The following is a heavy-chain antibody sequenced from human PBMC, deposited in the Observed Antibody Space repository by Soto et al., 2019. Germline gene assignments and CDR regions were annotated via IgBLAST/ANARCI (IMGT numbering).Heavy chain of an antibody. CDR2: IWYDGSNK. CDR1: GFTFSSYG. Sequence: SLRLSCAASGFTFSSYGMHWVRQAPGKGLEWVAVIWYDGSNKYYADSVKGRFTISRDNSKNTLYLQMNSLRAEDTAVYYCARDRWGGQDTAMVYYYYYGMDVWGQGTTVTVSS. CDR3: ARDRWGGQDTAMVYYYYYGMDV. D-gene: IGHD5-18*01. J-gene: IGHJ6*02. V-gene: IGHV3-33*01.